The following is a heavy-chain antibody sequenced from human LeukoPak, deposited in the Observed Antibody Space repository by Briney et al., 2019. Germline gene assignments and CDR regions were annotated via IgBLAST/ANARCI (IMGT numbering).Heavy chain of an antibody. CDR1: GYIFINHG. D-gene: IGHD3-3*01. Sequence: ASVKVSCKTSGYIFINHGINWVRQAPGQGLEWMGWISAYNGRTEYAPNFQDRVTMTTDTSTTTAYMELRSLTSDDTAVYYCGRWSPNPNDSWGQGTLVTVSS. V-gene: IGHV1-18*01. CDR2: ISAYNGRT. CDR3: GRWSPNPNDS. J-gene: IGHJ5*01.